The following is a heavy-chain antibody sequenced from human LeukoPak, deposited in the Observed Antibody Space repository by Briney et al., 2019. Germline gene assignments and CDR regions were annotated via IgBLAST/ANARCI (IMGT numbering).Heavy chain of an antibody. J-gene: IGHJ3*02. CDR3: AKGIAAERLEAFDI. CDR1: GFTFGSSS. D-gene: IGHD6-6*01. Sequence: GGSLRLSCAASGFTFGSSSMSWVRQAPGQGLQWVANINQDGSETYYMDSVKGRFTISRDNAKNSLYLQMNSLRAEDMALYYCAKGIAAERLEAFDIWGQGTMVTVSS. V-gene: IGHV3-7*03. CDR2: INQDGSET.